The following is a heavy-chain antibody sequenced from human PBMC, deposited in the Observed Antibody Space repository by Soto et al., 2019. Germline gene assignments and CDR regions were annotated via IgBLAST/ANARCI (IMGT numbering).Heavy chain of an antibody. Sequence: PGGSLRLSCAASGFTFSSYAMSWVRQAPGEGLEWVSAISGSGGSTYYADSVKGRFTISRDNSKNTLYLQMNSLRAEDTAVYYCAKDGNSYGGEFDYWGQGTLVTVSS. CDR2: ISGSGGST. CDR1: GFTFSSYA. D-gene: IGHD5-18*01. V-gene: IGHV3-23*01. CDR3: AKDGNSYGGEFDY. J-gene: IGHJ4*02.